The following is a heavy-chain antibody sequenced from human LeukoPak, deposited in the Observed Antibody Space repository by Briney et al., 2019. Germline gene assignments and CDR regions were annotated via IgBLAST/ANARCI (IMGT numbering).Heavy chain of an antibody. CDR3: ARGEAAAAADWYFDL. D-gene: IGHD6-13*01. Sequence: SSETLSLTCTVSGGSISSSSYYWGWIRQPPGKGLEWIGSIYYSGSTYYNPSLKSRATISVDPSTNQFSLKLSSVTAADTAVYYCARGEAAAAADWYFDLWGRGTLVTVSS. J-gene: IGHJ2*01. V-gene: IGHV4-39*07. CDR1: GGSISSSSYY. CDR2: IYYSGST.